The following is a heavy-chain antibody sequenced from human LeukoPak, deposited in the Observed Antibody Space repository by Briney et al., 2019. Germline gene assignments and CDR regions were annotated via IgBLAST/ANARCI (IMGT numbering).Heavy chain of an antibody. J-gene: IGHJ5*02. D-gene: IGHD3-22*01. CDR2: INSDGINT. CDR1: GFTVSNYW. Sequence: GMSLRLSCAASGFTVSNYWMHWVRQAPGKGLVWGSRINSDGINTSYADSVKGRFTISRDNAKNTLNLQMNSLRAEDTAVYYCARDLGQYYDTSDNWFDPWGQGTLVTVSS. CDR3: ARDLGQYYDTSDNWFDP. V-gene: IGHV3-74*01.